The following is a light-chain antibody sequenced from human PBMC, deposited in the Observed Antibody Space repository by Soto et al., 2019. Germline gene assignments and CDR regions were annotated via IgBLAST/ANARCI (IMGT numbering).Light chain of an antibody. Sequence: QSALTQPASVSGSPGQSITISCTGTSSDVGGYKYVSWYQQHSGKAPKLMIYEVSNRPSGVSNRFSGSKSGNTASLTISGLQAEDEADYCCSSYTSSSTDVIFGGGTKLPV. CDR1: SSDVGGYKY. J-gene: IGLJ2*01. CDR2: EVS. CDR3: SSYTSSSTDVI. V-gene: IGLV2-14*01.